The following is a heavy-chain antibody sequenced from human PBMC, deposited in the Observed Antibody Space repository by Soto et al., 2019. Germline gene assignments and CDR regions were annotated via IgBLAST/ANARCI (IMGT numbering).Heavy chain of an antibody. CDR1: GFTFSSYA. D-gene: IGHD3-16*01. V-gene: IGHV3-30-3*01. CDR2: ISYDGSNK. J-gene: IGHJ2*01. Sequence: QVQLVESGGGVVQPGRSLRLSCAASGFTFSSYAMHWVRQAPSKGLEWVAVISYDGSNKYYADSVKGRFTISRDNSKNTLYLQMNSLRAEDTAVSYCARPLWRNDYNWGYFDLWGRGTLVTVSS. CDR3: ARPLWRNDYNWGYFDL.